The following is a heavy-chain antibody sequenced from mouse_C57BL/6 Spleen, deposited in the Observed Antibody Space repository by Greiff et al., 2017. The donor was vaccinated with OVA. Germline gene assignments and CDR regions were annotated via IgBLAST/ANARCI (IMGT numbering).Heavy chain of an antibody. J-gene: IGHJ3*01. V-gene: IGHV1-15*01. CDR2: IDPETGGT. Sequence: QVQLKESGAELVRPGASVTLSCKASGYTFTDYEMHWVKQTPVHGLEWIGAIDPETGGTAYNQKFKGKAILTADKSSSTAYMELRSLTSEDSAVYYGTSWTYDGYYAWFAYWGQGTLVTVSA. D-gene: IGHD2-3*01. CDR1: GYTFTDYE. CDR3: TSWTYDGYYAWFAY.